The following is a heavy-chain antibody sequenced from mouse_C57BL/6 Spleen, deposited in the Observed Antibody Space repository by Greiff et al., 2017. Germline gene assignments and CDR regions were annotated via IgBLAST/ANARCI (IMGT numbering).Heavy chain of an antibody. CDR3: SRLGTTVNWYFDV. J-gene: IGHJ1*03. CDR2: IDPSDSYT. V-gene: IGHV1-50*01. Sequence: QVQLQQPGAELVKPGASVKLSCKASGYTFTSYWMQWVKQRPGQGLEWIGEIDPSDSYTNYNQKFKGKATLTVDSSSSTAYMQLRSLTAEDSAVYYCSRLGTTVNWYFDVWGTGTTVTVSS. CDR1: GYTFTSYW. D-gene: IGHD1-1*01.